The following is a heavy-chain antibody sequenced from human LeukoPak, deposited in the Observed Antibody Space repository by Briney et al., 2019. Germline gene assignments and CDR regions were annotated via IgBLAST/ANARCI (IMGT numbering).Heavy chain of an antibody. J-gene: IGHJ3*02. CDR2: IYSSGST. Sequence: HSETLSLTCTVSGGSISSGSYSWSWIRQPAGKGLEGIGRIYSSGSTNYNPSLKSRVTISVDTSKNQFSLKLSSVTAADTAVYYCARRAVVPATYPNDAFYIWGQGTMGTGSS. CDR3: ARRAVVPATYPNDAFYI. CDR1: GGSISSGSYS. V-gene: IGHV4-61*02. D-gene: IGHD2-2*01.